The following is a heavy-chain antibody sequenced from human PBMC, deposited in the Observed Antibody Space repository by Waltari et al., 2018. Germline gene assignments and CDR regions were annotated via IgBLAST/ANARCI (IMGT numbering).Heavy chain of an antibody. CDR1: GFTFSNYG. Sequence: EVQLVESGGGLGQPGGPLRLSCAASGFTFSNYGMHWVRQAPGKGLVWVSLINSDGSTTDYANSVKGRFTISRDNAKNTLYLQLNSLRREDTAIYYCARGSAAPGVPHWGQGTLVTVSS. D-gene: IGHD2-15*01. J-gene: IGHJ4*02. CDR3: ARGSAAPGVPH. V-gene: IGHV3-74*01. CDR2: INSDGSTT.